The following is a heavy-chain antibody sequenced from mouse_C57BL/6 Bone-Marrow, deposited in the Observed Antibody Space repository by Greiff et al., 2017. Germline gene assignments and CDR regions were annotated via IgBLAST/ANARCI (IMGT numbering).Heavy chain of an antibody. CDR1: GYTFTDYY. CDR2: IYPGSGNT. Sequence: QVQLQQSGAELVRPGASVKLSCKASGYTFTDYYINWVKQRPGQGLEWIARIYPGSGNTYYNEKFKGKATLTAEKSSSTAYMQLSSLTSEDSAVYVCAREDSNYGGYVDYWGQGTTLTVSS. V-gene: IGHV1-76*01. CDR3: AREDSNYGGYVDY. J-gene: IGHJ2*01. D-gene: IGHD2-5*01.